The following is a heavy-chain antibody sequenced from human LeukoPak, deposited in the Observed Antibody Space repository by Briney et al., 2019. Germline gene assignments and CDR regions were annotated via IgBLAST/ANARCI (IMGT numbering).Heavy chain of an antibody. CDR2: MNPNSGNT. CDR1: GYTFTSYD. D-gene: IGHD5-18*01. CDR3: ARRGNTAMTYYYYYYGMDV. J-gene: IGHJ6*02. V-gene: IGHV1-8*01. Sequence: ASVKVSCKASGYTFTSYDINWVRQATGQGLEWMGWMNPNSGNTGYAQKFQGRVTMTRNTSTSTAYMELSSLRSEDTAVYYCARRGNTAMTYYYYYYGMDVWGQGTTVTVSS.